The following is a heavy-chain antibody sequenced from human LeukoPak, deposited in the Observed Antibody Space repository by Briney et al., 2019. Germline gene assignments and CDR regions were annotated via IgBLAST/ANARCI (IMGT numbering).Heavy chain of an antibody. CDR3: ARDKKAYYDILTGYGDAFDI. CDR2: INWNGGST. J-gene: IGHJ3*02. V-gene: IGHV3-20*04. Sequence: GGSLRLSCAASGFTFDDYGMSWVRQAPGKGLEWVSGINWNGGSTGYADSVKGRFTISRDNAKNSLYLQMNSLRAEDTAVYYCARDKKAYYDILTGYGDAFDIWGQGTMVTVSS. CDR1: GFTFDDYG. D-gene: IGHD3-9*01.